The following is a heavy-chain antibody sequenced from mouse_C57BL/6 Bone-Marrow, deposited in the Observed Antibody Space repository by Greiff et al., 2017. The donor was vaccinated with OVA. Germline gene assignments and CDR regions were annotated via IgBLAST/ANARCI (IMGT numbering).Heavy chain of an antibody. CDR1: GYTFTSYW. D-gene: IGHD1-1*01. J-gene: IGHJ1*03. CDR3: AREGTVVATRDWYFDV. V-gene: IGHV1-52*01. CDR2: IDPSDSET. Sequence: QVQLQQSGAELVRPGSSVKLSCKASGYTFTSYWMPWVKQRPIQGLEWIGNIDPSDSETHYNQKFKDKATLTVDKSSSTAYMQLSSLTSEDSAVYYCAREGTVVATRDWYFDVWGTGTTVTVSS.